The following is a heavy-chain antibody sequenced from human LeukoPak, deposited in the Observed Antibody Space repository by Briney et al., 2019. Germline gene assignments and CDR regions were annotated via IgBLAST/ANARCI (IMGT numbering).Heavy chain of an antibody. V-gene: IGHV1-24*01. CDR2: FDPEDGET. J-gene: IGHJ5*02. Sequence: SVKVSCKVSGYTLTELSMHWVRQAPGKGLEWMGGFDPEDGETIYAQKFQGRVTMSRNTSISTAYMELGSLRSEDTAVYYCARVPRRGERFDPWGQGTLVTVSS. D-gene: IGHD3-10*01. CDR3: ARVPRRGERFDP. CDR1: GYTLTELS.